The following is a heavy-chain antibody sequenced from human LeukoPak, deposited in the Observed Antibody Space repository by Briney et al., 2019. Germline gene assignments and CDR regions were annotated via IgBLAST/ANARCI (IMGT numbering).Heavy chain of an antibody. CDR3: AKGLYDSSGYSDYFDY. CDR1: GFTFSSYA. Sequence: GGSQRLSCAASGFTFSSYALSWVRQAPGKGLEWVSGINWNGGSTGYADSVKGRFTISRDNAKNSLYLQMNSLRAEDTALYYCAKGLYDSSGYSDYFDYWGQGTLVTVSS. D-gene: IGHD3-22*01. J-gene: IGHJ4*02. CDR2: INWNGGST. V-gene: IGHV3-20*04.